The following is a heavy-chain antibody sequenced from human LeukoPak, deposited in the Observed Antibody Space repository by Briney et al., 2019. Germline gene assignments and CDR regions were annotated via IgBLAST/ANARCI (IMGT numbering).Heavy chain of an antibody. Sequence: PGGSLRLSCAASGVTFSSYAMSWVRQAPGKGLEWVSAISGSGGSTYYADSVKGRFTISRDNSKNTLYLQMNSLRAEDTAKYYCAKGRSGSYAYDYRGQGTLVTVSS. V-gene: IGHV3-23*01. CDR1: GVTFSSYA. CDR2: ISGSGGST. CDR3: AKGRSGSYAYDY. J-gene: IGHJ4*02. D-gene: IGHD1-26*01.